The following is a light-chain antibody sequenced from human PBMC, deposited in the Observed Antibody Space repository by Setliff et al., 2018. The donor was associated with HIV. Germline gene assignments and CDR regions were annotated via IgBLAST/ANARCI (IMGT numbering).Light chain of an antibody. J-gene: IGLJ2*01. V-gene: IGLV2-23*02. CDR1: RSDVGSYNL. CDR2: EVT. CDR3: CSYVGSTTRVV. Sequence: SVLTQPASVSGSPGQSITISCTGSRSDVGSYNLVSWYQQYPGKAPKIMIYEVTKRPSGVSNRFSGSKSGNTASLTISGLQAEDEADYYCCSYVGSTTRVVFGGGTQVTVL.